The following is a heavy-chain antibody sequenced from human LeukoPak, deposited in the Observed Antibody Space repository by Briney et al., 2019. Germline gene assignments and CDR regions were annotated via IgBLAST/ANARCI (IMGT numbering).Heavy chain of an antibody. CDR2: IRYDGSNK. CDR3: AKGTVTTSYFDY. D-gene: IGHD4-17*01. CDR1: GFTFSSYG. Sequence: PGGSLRLSCAASGFTFSSYGMHWVPRALGKGLEWVAFIRYDGSNKYYADSVKGRFTISRDNSKNTLYLQMNSLRAEDTAVYYCAKGTVTTSYFDYWGQGTLVTASS. J-gene: IGHJ4*02. V-gene: IGHV3-30*02.